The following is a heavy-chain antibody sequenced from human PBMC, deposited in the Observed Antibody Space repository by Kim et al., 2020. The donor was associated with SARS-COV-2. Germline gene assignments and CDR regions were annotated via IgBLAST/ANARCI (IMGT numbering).Heavy chain of an antibody. D-gene: IGHD3-16*02. CDR2: IYTSGST. Sequence: SETLSLTCTVSGGSISSGSYYWSWIRQPAGKGLEWIGRIYTSGSTNYNPSLKSRVTISVDTSKNQFSLKLSSVTAADTAVYYCASAPYVWGSYRFDYWGQGTLVTVSS. CDR3: ASAPYVWGSYRFDY. J-gene: IGHJ4*02. V-gene: IGHV4-61*02. CDR1: GGSISSGSYY.